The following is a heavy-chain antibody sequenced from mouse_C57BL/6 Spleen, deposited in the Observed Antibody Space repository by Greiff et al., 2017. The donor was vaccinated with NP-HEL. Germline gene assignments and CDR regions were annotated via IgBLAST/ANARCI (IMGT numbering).Heavy chain of an antibody. J-gene: IGHJ2*01. CDR3: ARSYYSNYSGFDY. CDR2: IYPGGGYT. V-gene: IGHV1-63*01. D-gene: IGHD2-5*01. Sequence: VKVVESGAELVRPGTSVKMSCKASGYTFTNYWIGWAKQRPGHGLEWIGDIYPGGGYTNYNEKFKGKATLTADKSSSTAYMQFSSLTSEDSAIYYCARSYYSNYSGFDYWGQGTTLTVSS. CDR1: GYTFTNYW.